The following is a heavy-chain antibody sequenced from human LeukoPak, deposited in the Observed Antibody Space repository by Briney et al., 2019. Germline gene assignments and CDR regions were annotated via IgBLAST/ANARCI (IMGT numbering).Heavy chain of an antibody. D-gene: IGHD3-22*01. Sequence: PSETLSLTCAVYGGSFSGYYWSWIRQPPGKGLEWIGEINHSGSTNYNPSLKSRVTISVDTSKNQFSLKLSSVTAADTAVYYCASSNYYDSGHYWGQGTLVTVSS. V-gene: IGHV4-34*01. J-gene: IGHJ4*02. CDR1: GGSFSGYY. CDR3: ASSNYYDSGHY. CDR2: INHSGST.